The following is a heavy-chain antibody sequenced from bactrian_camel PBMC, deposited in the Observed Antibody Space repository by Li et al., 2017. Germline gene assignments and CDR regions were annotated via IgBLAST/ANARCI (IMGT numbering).Heavy chain of an antibody. CDR3: AADPFMLGRPPSRDYDAQSNCRFDY. CDR1: GYIHGAYC. Sequence: HVQLVESGGGSVQAGGSLRLSCSISGYIHGAYCRGWFRQAPGKEREGVAHIDSDGRTIYAESVKGRFTISFDNVKNILYLQMNSLKAEDTAMYYCAADPFMLGRPPSRDYDAQSNCRFDYWGQGTQVTVS. D-gene: IGHD4*01. CDR2: IDSDGRT. J-gene: IGHJ4*01. V-gene: IGHV3S53*01.